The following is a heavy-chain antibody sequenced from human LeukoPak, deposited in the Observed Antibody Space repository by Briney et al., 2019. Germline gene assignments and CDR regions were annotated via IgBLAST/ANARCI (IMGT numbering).Heavy chain of an antibody. CDR3: ARDGPEYQLLYHSYYFDY. J-gene: IGHJ4*02. Sequence: GGSLRLSCAASGFTFSSYSMNWVRQAPGKGLEWVSSISSSSSYIYYADSVKGRFTISRDNAKNSLYLQMNSLRAEDTAVYYCARDGPEYQLLYHSYYFDYWGQGTLVTVSS. CDR2: ISSSSSYI. D-gene: IGHD2-2*02. CDR1: GFTFSSYS. V-gene: IGHV3-21*01.